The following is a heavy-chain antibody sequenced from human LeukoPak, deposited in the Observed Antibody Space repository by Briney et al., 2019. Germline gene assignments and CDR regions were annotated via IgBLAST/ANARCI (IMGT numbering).Heavy chain of an antibody. CDR3: AMNWNCDY. Sequence: GGSLRLSCSAPGFTFSGYAMLWVRQAPGKGLECVSAISNNGGSTYYADSVKGRFTVSRDNSKNTLHLQMSSLRAEDTAVYYCAMNWNCDYWGQGTLVTVSS. J-gene: IGHJ4*02. CDR1: GFTFSGYA. CDR2: ISNNGGST. V-gene: IGHV3-64D*09. D-gene: IGHD1-1*01.